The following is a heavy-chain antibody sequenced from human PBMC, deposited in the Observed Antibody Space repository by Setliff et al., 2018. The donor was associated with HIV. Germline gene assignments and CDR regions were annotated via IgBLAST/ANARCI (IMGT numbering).Heavy chain of an antibody. V-gene: IGHV1-18*01. J-gene: IGHJ1*01. CDR1: GYTFSSYG. CDR2: ISGYNGNT. D-gene: IGHD3-22*01. CDR3: ARTQYDRVEEYFQY. Sequence: ASVKVSCKASGYTFSSYGISWVRQAPGQGLEWMGWISGYNGNTKYVQKLQGRVTMTTDTSTRTVYMELSSLRSDDTAVYYCARTQYDRVEEYFQYWGQGTLVTVSS.